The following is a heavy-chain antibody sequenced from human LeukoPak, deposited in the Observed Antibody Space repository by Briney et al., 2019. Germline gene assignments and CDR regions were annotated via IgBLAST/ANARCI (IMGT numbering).Heavy chain of an antibody. Sequence: AGGSLRLSCAASGFTFSSYSMNWVRQAPGKGLEWVSYISSSSSTIYYADSVKGRFTISRDNAKNSLYLQMNSLRAEDTAVYYCAGGGQQLVGYHFDYWGQGTLVTVSS. V-gene: IGHV3-48*01. CDR2: ISSSSSTI. CDR1: GFTFSSYS. CDR3: AGGGQQLVGYHFDY. D-gene: IGHD6-13*01. J-gene: IGHJ4*02.